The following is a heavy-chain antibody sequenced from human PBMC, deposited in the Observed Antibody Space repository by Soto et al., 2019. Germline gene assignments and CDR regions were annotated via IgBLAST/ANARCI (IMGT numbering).Heavy chain of an antibody. J-gene: IGHJ4*02. CDR2: IDTSGSST. CDR1: GYTFTRYN. Sequence: SCKASGYTFTRYNVHWVRQAPGKGLVWVSRIDTSGSSTSYADSVKGRFTISRDNAKNTVSLQMNSLRAEDTGVYYCAKDSWYFDLWSQGSLVTVSS. CDR3: AKDSWYFDL. V-gene: IGHV3-74*01. D-gene: IGHD6-13*01.